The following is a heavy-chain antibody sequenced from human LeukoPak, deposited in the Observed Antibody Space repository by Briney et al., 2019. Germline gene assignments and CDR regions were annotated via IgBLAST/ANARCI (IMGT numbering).Heavy chain of an antibody. CDR3: ARHSHYDFLWDY. Sequence: SETLSLTCTVSGGSISSYYWSWIRQPPGKGLEWIGYIYYSGSTNYNPSLKSRVTISVDTSKNQFSLKLSSVTAADTAVYYCARHSHYDFLWDYWGQGTLVTVSS. D-gene: IGHD3-3*01. CDR1: GGSISSYY. CDR2: IYYSGST. J-gene: IGHJ4*02. V-gene: IGHV4-59*08.